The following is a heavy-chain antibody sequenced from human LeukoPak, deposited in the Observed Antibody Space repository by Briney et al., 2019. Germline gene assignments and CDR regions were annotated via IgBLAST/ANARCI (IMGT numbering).Heavy chain of an antibody. Sequence: PSETLSLTCTVSGGSISSYYWSWIRQPPGKGLEWIGEINHSGSTDYNPSLKSRVTISVDTSKNQFSLKLTSVTAADTAVYYCARGQLRLGNWGQGTQVTVST. D-gene: IGHD1-1*01. CDR2: INHSGST. CDR3: ARGQLRLGN. CDR1: GGSISSYY. V-gene: IGHV4-34*01. J-gene: IGHJ4*02.